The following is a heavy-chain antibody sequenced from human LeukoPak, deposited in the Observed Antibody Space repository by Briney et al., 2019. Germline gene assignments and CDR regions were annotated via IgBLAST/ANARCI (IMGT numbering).Heavy chain of an antibody. CDR1: GGSISSSSYY. CDR2: IYYSGST. Sequence: SSETLSLTCTVSGGSISSSSYYWGWIRQPPGKGLEWIGSIYYSGSTYYNPSLKSRVTISVDTSKNQSSLKLSSVTAADRAVYYCAGGITMMVVVRNWSDPWGQGTLVTVSS. V-gene: IGHV4-39*01. J-gene: IGHJ5*02. D-gene: IGHD3-22*01. CDR3: AGGITMMVVVRNWSDP.